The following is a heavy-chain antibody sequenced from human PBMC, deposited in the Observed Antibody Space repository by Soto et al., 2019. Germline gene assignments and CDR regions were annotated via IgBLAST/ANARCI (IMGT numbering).Heavy chain of an antibody. Sequence: SVKVSCKASGGTFSSYAISWVRQAPGQGLEWMGGIIPIFGTANYAQKFQGRVTITADKSTSTAYMELSSLRSEDTAVYYCASGAPLLRYFDWLLFNYYYYGMDVWGQGTTVPVSS. CDR1: GGTFSSYA. CDR2: IIPIFGTA. CDR3: ASGAPLLRYFDWLLFNYYYYGMDV. J-gene: IGHJ6*02. D-gene: IGHD3-9*01. V-gene: IGHV1-69*06.